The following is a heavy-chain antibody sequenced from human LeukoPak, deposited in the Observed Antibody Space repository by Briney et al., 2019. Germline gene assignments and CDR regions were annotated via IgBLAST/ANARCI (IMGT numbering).Heavy chain of an antibody. CDR2: IYHSGST. CDR1: GYSISSGYY. J-gene: IGHJ6*03. Sequence: SETLSLTCTVSGYSISSGYYWGWIRQPPGKGLGWIGSIYHSGSTYYNPSLKSRVTISVDTSKNQFSLKLSSVTAADTAVYYCARGVASGGSHRARYYYMDVWAKGPRSPSP. CDR3: ARGVASGGSHRARYYYMDV. D-gene: IGHD2-15*01. V-gene: IGHV4-38-2*02.